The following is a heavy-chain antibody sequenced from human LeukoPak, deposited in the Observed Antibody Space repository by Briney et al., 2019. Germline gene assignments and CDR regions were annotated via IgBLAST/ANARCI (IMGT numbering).Heavy chain of an antibody. D-gene: IGHD3-3*01. V-gene: IGHV4-39*01. Sequence: TSETLSLTCTVSGGSISSSGYYWDWIRQPPEMGLDWIGSVYYSGSTYYNPSLKSRVTISVDTSKNQFSLNLSSVTAADTAVYYCARGGLFLEWFDAFDIWGQGTMVTVSS. CDR3: ARGGLFLEWFDAFDI. CDR2: VYYSGST. J-gene: IGHJ3*02. CDR1: GGSISSSGYY.